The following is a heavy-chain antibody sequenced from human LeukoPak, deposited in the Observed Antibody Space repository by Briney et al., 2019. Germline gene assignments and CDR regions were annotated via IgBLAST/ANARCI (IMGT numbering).Heavy chain of an antibody. CDR2: IIPIFGTA. D-gene: IGHD3-10*01. Sequence: SVKVSCKASGGTFSSYAISWVRQAPGRGLEWMGGIIPIFGTANYAQKFQGRVTITADESTSTAYMELSSLRSEDTAVYYCARDGLWFGELLYGGFDYWGQGTLVTVSS. V-gene: IGHV1-69*13. CDR3: ARDGLWFGELLYGGFDY. J-gene: IGHJ4*02. CDR1: GGTFSSYA.